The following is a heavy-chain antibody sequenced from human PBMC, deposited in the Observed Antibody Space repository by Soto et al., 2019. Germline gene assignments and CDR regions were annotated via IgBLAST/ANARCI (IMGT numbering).Heavy chain of an antibody. D-gene: IGHD3-22*01. Sequence: SVPLSLIWAVYGVSFCGHSWTWIRQSPGKGLEWIGDINHSGRVIYSPSLKSRVTISLDTSKNQFSLTLSTVTAADTAMYYCSTRAYDTNGYYRFDPWGQGTLVTVSS. CDR2: INHSGRV. V-gene: IGHV4-34*01. J-gene: IGHJ5*01. CDR3: STRAYDTNGYYRFDP. CDR1: GVSFCGHS.